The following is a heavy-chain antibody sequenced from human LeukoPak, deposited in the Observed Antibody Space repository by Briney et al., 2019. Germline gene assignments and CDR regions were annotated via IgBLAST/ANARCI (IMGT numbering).Heavy chain of an antibody. CDR1: GYTFTSHD. D-gene: IGHD3-10*01. J-gene: IGHJ4*02. Sequence: GASVKVSCKASGYTFTSHDINWVRQATGQGLEWMGWINPNSGNAGYGQNFRGRVTMTRDTSTSTVYVELRSLKSEDTAVYYCARKIRDSGSYPDWGQGTLVTVSS. V-gene: IGHV1-8*01. CDR3: ARKIRDSGSYPD. CDR2: INPNSGNA.